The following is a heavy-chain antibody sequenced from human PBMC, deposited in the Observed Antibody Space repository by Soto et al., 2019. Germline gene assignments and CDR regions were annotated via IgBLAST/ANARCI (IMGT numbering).Heavy chain of an antibody. CDR3: ARDLGPPYDSSGYYDY. Sequence: EVQLLESGGGLVHPGGSLRLSCVASGFRFSSYAMSWVRQAPGKGLEWVSSISSSSSYIYYADSVKGRFTISRDNAKNSLYLQMNSLRAEDTAVYYCARDLGPPYDSSGYYDYWGQGTLVTVSS. V-gene: IGHV3-21*01. CDR1: GFRFSSYA. J-gene: IGHJ4*02. CDR2: ISSSSSYI. D-gene: IGHD3-22*01.